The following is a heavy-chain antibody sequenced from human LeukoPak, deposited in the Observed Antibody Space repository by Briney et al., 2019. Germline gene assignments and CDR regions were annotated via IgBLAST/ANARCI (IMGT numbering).Heavy chain of an antibody. Sequence: SETLSLTCTVSGGSISSYYWSWIRQPPGKGLEWIGYIYHSGSTYYNPSLKGRVTISVDRSKNQFSLKLSSVTAADTAVYYCATGPYCGGDCYPYYFDYWGQGTLVTVSS. V-gene: IGHV4-59*04. D-gene: IGHD2-21*02. CDR1: GGSISSYY. CDR3: ATGPYCGGDCYPYYFDY. CDR2: IYHSGST. J-gene: IGHJ4*02.